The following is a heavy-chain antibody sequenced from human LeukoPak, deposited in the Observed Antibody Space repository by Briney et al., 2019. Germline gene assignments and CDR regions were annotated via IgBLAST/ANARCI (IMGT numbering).Heavy chain of an antibody. CDR3: ARGESSGYYYYYMDV. CDR2: IYSGGST. J-gene: IGHJ6*03. D-gene: IGHD6-19*01. V-gene: IGHV3-66*01. Sequence: GGSLRLSCAASGFTVSSNYMSWVRQAPGKGLEWVSVIYSGGSTYYADSVKGRFTISRDNAKNSLYLQMNSLRAEDTAVYYCARGESSGYYYYYMDVWGKGTTVTVSS. CDR1: GFTVSSNY.